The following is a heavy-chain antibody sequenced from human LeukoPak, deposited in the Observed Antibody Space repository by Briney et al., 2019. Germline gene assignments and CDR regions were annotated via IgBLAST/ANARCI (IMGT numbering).Heavy chain of an antibody. J-gene: IGHJ4*02. CDR2: IKSKTDGGTT. CDR3: TTGLYSYGSGSFDY. Sequence: PSETLSLTCTVSGGSISSSYWSWLRQPPGKGLEWVGRIKSKTDGGTTDYAAPVKGRFTISRDDSKNTLYLQMNSLKTEDTAVYYCTTGLYSYGSGSFDYWGQGTLVTVSS. CDR1: GGSISSSY. D-gene: IGHD5-18*01. V-gene: IGHV3-15*01.